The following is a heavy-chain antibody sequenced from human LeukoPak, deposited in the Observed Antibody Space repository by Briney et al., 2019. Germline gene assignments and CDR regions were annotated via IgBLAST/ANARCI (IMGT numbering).Heavy chain of an antibody. V-gene: IGHV3-7*01. CDR2: IKQDGSEK. J-gene: IGHJ4*02. D-gene: IGHD2-21*02. Sequence: PGGSLRLSCAASGFTFTTYWMHWVRQAPGKGLEWVANIKQDGSEKYHVDSVKGRFTISRDNGKNSVYLQMNGLRAEDTAVYYCARDGGHGGDLDYWGQGTLVTVSS. CDR3: ARDGGHGGDLDY. CDR1: GFTFTTYW.